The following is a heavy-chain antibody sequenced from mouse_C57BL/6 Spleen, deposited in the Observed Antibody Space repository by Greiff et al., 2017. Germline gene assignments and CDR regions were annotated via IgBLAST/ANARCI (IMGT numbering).Heavy chain of an antibody. J-gene: IGHJ4*01. V-gene: IGHV3-6*01. CDR2: ISYDGSN. CDR1: GYSITSGYY. Sequence: DVKLVESGPGLVKPSQSLSLTCSVTGYSITSGYYWNWIRQFPGNKLEWMGYISYDGSNNYNPSLKNRISITRDTSKNQFFLKLNSVTTEDTATYYCAKGGSSYAMDYWGQGTSVTVSS. CDR3: AKGGSSYAMDY. D-gene: IGHD1-1*01.